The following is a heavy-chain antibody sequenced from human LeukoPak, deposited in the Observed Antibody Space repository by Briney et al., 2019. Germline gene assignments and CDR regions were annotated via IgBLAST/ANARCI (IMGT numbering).Heavy chain of an antibody. CDR3: ARPYDYVWGSYLPDY. D-gene: IGHD3-16*02. CDR1: GYTFTSYG. J-gene: IGHJ4*02. CDR2: ISAYNGNT. Sequence: ASVKVSCKASGYTFTSYGISWVRQATGQGLEWMGWISAYNGNTNYAQKLQGRVTMTTDTSTSTAYMELRSLRSDDTAVYYCARPYDYVWGSYLPDYWGQGTLVTVSS. V-gene: IGHV1-18*01.